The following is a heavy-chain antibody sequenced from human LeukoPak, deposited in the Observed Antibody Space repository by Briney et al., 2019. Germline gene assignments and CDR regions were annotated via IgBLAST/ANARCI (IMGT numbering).Heavy chain of an antibody. D-gene: IGHD6-19*01. J-gene: IGHJ4*02. V-gene: IGHV3-66*01. CDR2: SYSRCST. CDR1: GFTVSSYY. Sequence: PGGSLSLFCAASGFTVSSYYMSWVRQAPGKGLEWVSVSYSRCSTYYADSVKGIFTISIDNSKNPRYVQMNSLRAEDTGLYYCARDRGSGWSYYFDYWGRGTLVSVSS. CDR3: ARDRGSGWSYYFDY.